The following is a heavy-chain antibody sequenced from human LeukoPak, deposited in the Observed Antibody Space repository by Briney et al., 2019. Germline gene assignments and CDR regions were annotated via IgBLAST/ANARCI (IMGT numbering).Heavy chain of an antibody. V-gene: IGHV4-59*12. CDR3: ARGWFRFDY. Sequence: SETLSLTCTVSGGSISGYYCSWIRQPPGKGLEWIGYIYYSGGTTYNPALRSRVSMSVDTSKNQFSLRLTSVTAADTAVYYCARGWFRFDYWGQGTLVTVSS. D-gene: IGHD3-10*01. CDR2: IYYSGGT. J-gene: IGHJ4*02. CDR1: GGSISGYY.